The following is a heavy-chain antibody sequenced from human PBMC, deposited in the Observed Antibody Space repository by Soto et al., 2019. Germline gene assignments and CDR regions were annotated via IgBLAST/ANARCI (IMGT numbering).Heavy chain of an antibody. CDR3: ARLLVATTMDYYCGMGV. J-gene: IGHJ6*02. V-gene: IGHV5-10-1*01. D-gene: IGHD5-12*01. Sequence: GASQTITWKGSGYSFTSDWISWVRQTPGKGLKWMGRIVPSDSYTTYSPSFQGHVTISADTSISIAYLQWSSLKASDTAMYYCARLLVATTMDYYCGMGVWGRGTTVTVSS. CDR1: GYSFTSDW. CDR2: IVPSDSYT.